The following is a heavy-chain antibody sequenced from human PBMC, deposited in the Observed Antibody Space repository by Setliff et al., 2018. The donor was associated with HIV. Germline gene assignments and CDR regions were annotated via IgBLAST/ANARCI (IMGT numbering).Heavy chain of an antibody. CDR2: AFYSGSA. J-gene: IGHJ4*02. Sequence: SETLSLTCAVSAGSISSYYWSWIRQPPGKGLEWIGYAFYSGSANYNPSLKSRVTISVDTSKNQFSLTVTSVTAADTAVYYCAREKNGYFDSWGQGTLVTVSS. CDR3: AREKNGYFDS. V-gene: IGHV4-59*01. D-gene: IGHD2-8*01. CDR1: AGSISSYY.